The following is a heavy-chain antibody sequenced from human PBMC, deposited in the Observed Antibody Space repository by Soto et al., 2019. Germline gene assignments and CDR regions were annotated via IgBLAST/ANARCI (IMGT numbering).Heavy chain of an antibody. J-gene: IGHJ4*02. D-gene: IGHD3-10*01. V-gene: IGHV3-30-3*01. Sequence: QVQLVESGGGVVQPGRSLRLSCAASGFTFSSYAMHWVRQAPGKGLEWVAVISYDGSNKYYADSVKGRFTISRDNSKNTLYLQMNSLRAEDTAVYYCAREITMVRGLDYWGQGTLVTVSS. CDR3: AREITMVRGLDY. CDR2: ISYDGSNK. CDR1: GFTFSSYA.